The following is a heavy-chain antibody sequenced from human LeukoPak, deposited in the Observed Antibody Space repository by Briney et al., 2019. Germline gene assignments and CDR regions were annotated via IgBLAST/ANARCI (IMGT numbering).Heavy chain of an antibody. Sequence: PSETLSLTXTVSGGSISSYYWSWIGQAPGKGLEWIGYIYYSGSTNYNPSLKSRVTISVDTSKNQFSLKLSSVTAADTAVYYCAMARNYYYYYMDVWGKGTTVTVSS. CDR1: GGSISSYY. CDR2: IYYSGST. CDR3: AMARNYYYYYMDV. J-gene: IGHJ6*03. D-gene: IGHD6-19*01. V-gene: IGHV4-59*01.